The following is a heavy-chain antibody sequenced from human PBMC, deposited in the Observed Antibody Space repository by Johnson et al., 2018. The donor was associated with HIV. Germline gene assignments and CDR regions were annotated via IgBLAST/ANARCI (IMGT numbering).Heavy chain of an antibody. V-gene: IGHV3-30-3*01. J-gene: IGHJ3*02. CDR3: ARDPLGAGAFDI. CDR1: GFTFSSYA. Sequence: QVQLVESGGGVVQPGRSLRLSCAASGFTFSSYAMHWVRQAPGNGLEWVAIISYDGSNKYYADSVKGRFTISRDNSKNTLYLQMNSLRAEDTAVYHCARDPLGAGAFDIWGQGTMVTVSS. CDR2: ISYDGSNK.